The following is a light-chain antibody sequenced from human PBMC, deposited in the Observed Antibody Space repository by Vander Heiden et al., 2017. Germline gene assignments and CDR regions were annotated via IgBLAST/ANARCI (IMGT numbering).Light chain of an antibody. CDR3: CSYAGTTTVVV. CDR2: EVS. J-gene: IGLJ3*02. V-gene: IGLV2-23*02. CDR1: SSDVGSYHL. Sequence: QSALTQPASVSGSPGQSITISCTGTSSDVGSYHLVSWYQHHPGKAPQLIIYEVSKRPSGISHRFSGSKSGNTASLTVSGLQAEDEADYYCCSYAGTTTVVVFGGGTKLTVL.